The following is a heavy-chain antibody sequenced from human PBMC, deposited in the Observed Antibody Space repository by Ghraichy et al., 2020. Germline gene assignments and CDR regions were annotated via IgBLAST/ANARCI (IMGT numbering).Heavy chain of an antibody. Sequence: GGSLRLSCAASGFTFNNYAMYWVRQAPGKGLEWVSAISWNSGNIAYADSVKGRFTISRDTAKNSLYLQMDSLRAEDTALYYCVKSTGAYFYGMDVWGQGTTLTFSS. D-gene: IGHD2-21*01. V-gene: IGHV3-9*01. CDR3: VKSTGAYFYGMDV. CDR2: ISWNSGNI. CDR1: GFTFNNYA. J-gene: IGHJ6*02.